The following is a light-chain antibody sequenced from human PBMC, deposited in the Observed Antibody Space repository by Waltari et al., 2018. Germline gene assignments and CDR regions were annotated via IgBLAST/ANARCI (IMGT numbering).Light chain of an antibody. CDR2: WAS. V-gene: IGKV4-1*01. CDR1: QSVLYSSNDKNY. CDR3: QQYYSKRT. Sequence: DIVMTQSPDSLAVSLGERATINCKSSQSVLYSSNDKNYFDWYQQKPGQPPKLLIYWASTRQSGVPDRFSGSGSGTDFTLTISSLQAEDVAVYYCQQYYSKRTFGQGTKVEI. J-gene: IGKJ1*01.